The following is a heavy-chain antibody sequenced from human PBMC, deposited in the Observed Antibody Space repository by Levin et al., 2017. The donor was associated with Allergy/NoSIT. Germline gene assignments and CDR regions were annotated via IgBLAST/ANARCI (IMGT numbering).Heavy chain of an antibody. CDR1: GDSINNKSYY. D-gene: IGHD3-22*01. J-gene: IGHJ4*02. V-gene: IGHV4-39*07. Sequence: SETLSLTCTVSGDSINNKSYYWGWIRQPPGKGLEWMGTIYYTGTTYYNPSLKSRVTISVDTSKNQFSLKLGSVTAADTAVYSCATDRVPNYYDSSGYYRDYWGQGTQVTVSS. CDR3: ATDRVPNYYDSSGYYRDY. CDR2: IYYTGTT.